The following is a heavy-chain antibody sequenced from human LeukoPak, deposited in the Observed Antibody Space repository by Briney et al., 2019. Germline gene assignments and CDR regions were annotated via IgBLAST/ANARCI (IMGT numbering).Heavy chain of an antibody. Sequence: ASVKVSCKASGYTFTSYDINWVRQATGQGLEWMGRINPNSGGTNYAQKFQGRVTMTRDTSISTAYMELSRLRSDDTAVYYCARGSRNKSIDYWGQGTLVTVSS. V-gene: IGHV1-2*06. D-gene: IGHD6-6*01. CDR1: GYTFTSYD. CDR3: ARGSRNKSIDY. J-gene: IGHJ4*02. CDR2: INPNSGGT.